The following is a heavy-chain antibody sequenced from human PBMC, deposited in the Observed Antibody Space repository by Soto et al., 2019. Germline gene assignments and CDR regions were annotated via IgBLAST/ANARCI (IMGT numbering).Heavy chain of an antibody. CDR2: ISYDGSNK. J-gene: IGHJ4*02. Sequence: GGSLRLSCAASGFTFSSYSMNWVRQAPGKGLEWVAVISYDGSNKYYADSVKGRFTISRDNSKNTLYLQMNSLRAEDTAVYYCASMIARVYWGQGTLVTVSS. CDR3: ASMIARVY. V-gene: IGHV3-30*03. CDR1: GFTFSSYS. D-gene: IGHD2-21*01.